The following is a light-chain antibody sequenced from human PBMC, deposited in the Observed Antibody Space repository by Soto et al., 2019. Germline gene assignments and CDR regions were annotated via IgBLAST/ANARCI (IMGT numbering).Light chain of an antibody. J-gene: IGKJ3*01. V-gene: IGKV3-11*01. CDR2: DAS. Sequence: EIVLTQSPGTLSLSPGERATLSCRASQSVSSYLAWYQQKPGQAPRLLIYDASNRAAGIPARFSGSGSGTDFTLTISSLEPEDFAVYYCQLYNSSPGFTFGPGTKVDIK. CDR1: QSVSSY. CDR3: QLYNSSPGFT.